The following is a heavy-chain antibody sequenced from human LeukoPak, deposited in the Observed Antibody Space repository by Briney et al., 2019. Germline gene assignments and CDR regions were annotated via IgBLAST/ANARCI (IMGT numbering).Heavy chain of an antibody. CDR1: GYTFTTYD. V-gene: IGHV1-8*01. Sequence: ASVKVSCKASGYTFTTYDINWVRQATEQGLEWMGWMNPNSGNTGYAQKFQGRVTMTRNTSISPAYMELSSLRSEDTAVYYCARGSYRYCSSTSCYSPDYWGQGTLVTASS. CDR3: ARGSYRYCSSTSCYSPDY. D-gene: IGHD2-2*01. CDR2: MNPNSGNT. J-gene: IGHJ4*02.